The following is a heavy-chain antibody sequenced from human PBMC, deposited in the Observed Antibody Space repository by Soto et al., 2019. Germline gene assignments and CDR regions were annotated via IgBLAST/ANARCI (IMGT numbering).Heavy chain of an antibody. Sequence: GGSLRLSCAASGFTVSSNYMSWVRQAPGKGLEWVSIIYSGGSTYYADSVKGRFTISRDNSKNTLYLQMNSLRAEDTAVYYCARDGSNYDFWSGYLHWGQGTLVTVSS. CDR2: IYSGGST. CDR1: GFTVSSNY. CDR3: ARDGSNYDFWSGYLH. D-gene: IGHD3-3*01. V-gene: IGHV3-53*01. J-gene: IGHJ4*02.